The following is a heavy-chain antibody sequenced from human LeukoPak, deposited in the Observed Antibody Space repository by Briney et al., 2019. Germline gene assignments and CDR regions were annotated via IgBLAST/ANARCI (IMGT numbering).Heavy chain of an antibody. Sequence: KPSETLSLTCTVSGGSISSSSYYWGWIRQPPGKGPEWIGSIYYSGSTYYNPSLKSRVTISVDTSKNQFSLKLSSVTAADTAVYYCARLVFDILTGLYLSAFDIWGQGTMVTVSS. CDR2: IYYSGST. CDR3: ARLVFDILTGLYLSAFDI. D-gene: IGHD3-9*01. V-gene: IGHV4-39*01. J-gene: IGHJ3*02. CDR1: GGSISSSSYY.